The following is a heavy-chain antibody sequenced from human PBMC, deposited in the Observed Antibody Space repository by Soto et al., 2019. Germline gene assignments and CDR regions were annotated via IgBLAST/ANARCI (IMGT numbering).Heavy chain of an antibody. Sequence: ASETLSLTCTVSGGSVSSGSYYWSWIRQPPGKGLEWIGEINHSGSTNYNPSLKSRVTISVDTSKNQFSLKLSSVTAADTAVYYCARDYRLLRWSIENNWFDPWGQGTLVTVSS. CDR2: INHSGST. CDR3: ARDYRLLRWSIENNWFDP. D-gene: IGHD4-17*01. J-gene: IGHJ5*02. CDR1: GGSVSSGSYY. V-gene: IGHV4-39*07.